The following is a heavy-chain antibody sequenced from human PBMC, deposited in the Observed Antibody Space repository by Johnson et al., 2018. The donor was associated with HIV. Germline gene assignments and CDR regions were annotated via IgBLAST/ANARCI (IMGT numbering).Heavy chain of an antibody. V-gene: IGHV3-30*04. Sequence: QMQLVESGGGVVQPGRSLRLSCAASGFTFSSYAMHWVRQAPGKGLEWVAVISYDGSNKYYADSVKGRFTISRDNSKNTLYLQMNSLSAEDTAVYYCARAHNWHSDAFDIWGQWTMVTVSS. CDR1: GFTFSSYA. J-gene: IGHJ3*02. CDR2: ISYDGSNK. CDR3: ARAHNWHSDAFDI. D-gene: IGHD1/OR15-1a*01.